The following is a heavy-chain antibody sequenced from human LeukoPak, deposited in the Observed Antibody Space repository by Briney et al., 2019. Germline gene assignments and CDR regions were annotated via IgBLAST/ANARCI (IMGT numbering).Heavy chain of an antibody. CDR3: AREEIYYDSSGYHLDWYFDL. CDR2: ISSSGSTI. J-gene: IGHJ2*01. D-gene: IGHD3-22*01. Sequence: GGSLRLSCAASGFTFSRYAMNWVRQAPGKGLEWVSYISSSGSTIYYADSVKGRFTISRDNAKNSLYLQMNSLRAEDTAVYYCAREEIYYDSSGYHLDWYFDLWGRGTLVTVSS. CDR1: GFTFSRYA. V-gene: IGHV3-48*04.